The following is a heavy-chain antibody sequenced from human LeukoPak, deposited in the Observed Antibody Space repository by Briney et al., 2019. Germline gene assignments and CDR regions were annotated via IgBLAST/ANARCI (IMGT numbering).Heavy chain of an antibody. Sequence: GGSLRLSCAASGFTFSSYEMNWVRQAPGKGLEWVSYISSSGSNIYYADSVKGRFTISRDNAKNSLYLQMNSLRAEDTAVYYCARGPITMVRGAHPNWFDPWGQGTLVTVSS. V-gene: IGHV3-48*03. CDR3: ARGPITMVRGAHPNWFDP. CDR2: ISSSGSNI. J-gene: IGHJ5*02. D-gene: IGHD3-10*01. CDR1: GFTFSSYE.